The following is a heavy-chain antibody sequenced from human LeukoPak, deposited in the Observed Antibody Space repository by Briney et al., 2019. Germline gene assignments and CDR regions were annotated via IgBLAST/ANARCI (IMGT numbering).Heavy chain of an antibody. D-gene: IGHD3-22*01. Sequence: ASVKVSCKAFGYTFTGYWMHWVRQAPGQGPEWMGVISPSGGSTIYAQKFKGRVTLTRDMSTSTDYLELSSLRSEDTAVYYCARAGRYYYDSSGYYSWAFDIWGQGTMVTVSS. V-gene: IGHV1-46*01. CDR2: ISPSGGST. J-gene: IGHJ3*02. CDR1: GYTFTGYW. CDR3: ARAGRYYYDSSGYYSWAFDI.